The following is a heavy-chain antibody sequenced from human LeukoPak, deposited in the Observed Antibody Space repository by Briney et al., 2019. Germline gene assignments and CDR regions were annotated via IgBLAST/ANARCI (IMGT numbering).Heavy chain of an antibody. D-gene: IGHD3-10*01. CDR2: ISSSSSTI. CDR1: GFTFSSYS. J-gene: IGHJ6*02. V-gene: IGHV3-48*01. Sequence: GGSLRLSCAASGFTFSSYSMNWVRRAPGKGLEWVSYISSSSSTIYYADSVKGRFTISRDNAKNSLYLQMSSLRAEDTAVYYCARDLYGSGSYYNYYYYGMDVWGQGTTVTVSS. CDR3: ARDLYGSGSYYNYYYYGMDV.